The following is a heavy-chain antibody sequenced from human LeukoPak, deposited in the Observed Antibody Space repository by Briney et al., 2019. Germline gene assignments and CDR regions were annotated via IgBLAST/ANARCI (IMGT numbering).Heavy chain of an antibody. D-gene: IGHD3-3*01. Sequence: PGGSLRLSCAASGFTFSSYAMHWVRQAPGKGLEYVSAISSNGGSTYYANSVKGRFTISRDNSKNTLYLQMGSLGAEDMAVYYCAREASDYYFDYWGQGTLVTVSS. J-gene: IGHJ4*02. CDR1: GFTFSSYA. V-gene: IGHV3-64*01. CDR2: ISSNGGST. CDR3: AREASDYYFDY.